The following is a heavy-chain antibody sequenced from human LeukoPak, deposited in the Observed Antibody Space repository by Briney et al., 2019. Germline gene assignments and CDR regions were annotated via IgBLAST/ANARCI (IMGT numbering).Heavy chain of an antibody. J-gene: IGHJ4*02. Sequence: SETLSLTCTVSGGSISSSSYYWGWIRQPPGKGLEWIGSIYYSGSTYYNPSLKSRVTISVDTSKNQFSLKLSSVTAADTAVYYCARVTNYYGSGSYYRFFDYWGQGTLVTVSS. V-gene: IGHV4-39*07. CDR3: ARVTNYYGSGSYYRFFDY. CDR1: GGSISSSSYY. D-gene: IGHD3-10*01. CDR2: IYYSGST.